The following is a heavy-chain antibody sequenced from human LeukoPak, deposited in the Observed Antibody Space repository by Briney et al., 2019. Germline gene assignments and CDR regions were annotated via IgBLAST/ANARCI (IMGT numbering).Heavy chain of an antibody. CDR1: GGSISSTNW. CDR2: IYHSGST. J-gene: IGHJ4*02. V-gene: IGHV4-4*02. D-gene: IGHD6-13*01. CDR3: ARDMPAAGTIRFDY. Sequence: PSEPLTLTWAKAGGSISSTNWCCWVRQPPRKGLEWTGEIYHSGSTNYNPSLKSRVTISVDKSKNQFSLNLSSVTAADTAVYYCARDMPAAGTIRFDYWGRGTLVTVSS.